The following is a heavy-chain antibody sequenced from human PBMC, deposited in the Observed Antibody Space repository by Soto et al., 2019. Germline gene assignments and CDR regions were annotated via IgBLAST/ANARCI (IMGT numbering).Heavy chain of an antibody. J-gene: IGHJ6*02. D-gene: IGHD6-19*01. CDR1: GGTFSSYA. Sequence: QVQLVQSGAEVKKPGSSVKVSCKASGGTFSSYAISWVRQAPGQGLEWMGGIIPIFGTSNYAQKFQGRVTITADESTSTAYMEPSSLRSEDTAVYYCASTRVAGAEADRPYYYYYGMDVWGQGTTVTVSS. CDR3: ASTRVAGAEADRPYYYYYGMDV. CDR2: IIPIFGTS. V-gene: IGHV1-69*01.